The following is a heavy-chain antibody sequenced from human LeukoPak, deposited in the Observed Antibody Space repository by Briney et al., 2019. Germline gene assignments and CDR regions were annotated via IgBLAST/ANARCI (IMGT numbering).Heavy chain of an antibody. Sequence: ASVKVSCKTSGYAFTNYAMNWVRQAPGQGLEWMGWINPSTGDPAYAQGFTGRFVFSLDTSVSTAYLQISSLQPEVTAVYYCARAYQHLGELSLPDYWGQGTLVTVSS. CDR2: INPSTGDP. V-gene: IGHV7-4-1*02. D-gene: IGHD3-16*02. J-gene: IGHJ4*02. CDR1: GYAFTNYA. CDR3: ARAYQHLGELSLPDY.